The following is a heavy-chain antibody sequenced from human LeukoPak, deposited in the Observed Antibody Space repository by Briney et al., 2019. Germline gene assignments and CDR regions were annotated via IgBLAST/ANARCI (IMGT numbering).Heavy chain of an antibody. CDR2: IKQDGSEK. Sequence: PGGSLRLSCAASGFTFSTSWMTWVRQAPGKGLEWVANIKQDGSEKYYVDSVKGRFTISRDNVKNTLYLQMNSLRAEDTAVYYCSRDSLSSCGGDCYSGLDVWGQGTTVTVSS. V-gene: IGHV3-7*01. CDR1: GFTFSTSW. CDR3: SRDSLSSCGGDCYSGLDV. D-gene: IGHD2-21*02. J-gene: IGHJ6*02.